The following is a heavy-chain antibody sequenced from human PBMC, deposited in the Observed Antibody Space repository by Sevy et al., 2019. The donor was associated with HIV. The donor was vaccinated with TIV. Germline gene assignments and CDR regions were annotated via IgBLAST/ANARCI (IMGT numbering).Heavy chain of an antibody. Sequence: SETLSLTCTVSGGSISNSAYYWGWIRQPPGKGLEWIGHIYYIGNTYYKPSLKSRVTISVDTSKNHFSLKLTSVTAADTAVYYCARWTMGITMIQGEFDSWGQGTLVTVSS. V-gene: IGHV4-39*02. CDR2: IYYIGNT. J-gene: IGHJ5*01. CDR1: GGSISNSAYY. CDR3: ARWTMGITMIQGEFDS. D-gene: IGHD3-10*01.